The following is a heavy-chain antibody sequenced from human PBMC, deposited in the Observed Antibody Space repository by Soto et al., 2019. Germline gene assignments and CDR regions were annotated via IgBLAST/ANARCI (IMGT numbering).Heavy chain of an antibody. Sequence: QVQLVQSGAEVKKPGASVKVSCKASGFTFSTNDINWVRQAPGQGLQWMGWMNANVDATDSPQEFKGRVTMTWNASISTAYMELSNLKSDDTAVYYCAREVVDGSSLWLDPWGQGTLVTVS. CDR2: MNANVDAT. CDR1: GFTFSTND. CDR3: AREVVDGSSLWLDP. D-gene: IGHD3-10*01. J-gene: IGHJ5*02. V-gene: IGHV1-8*01.